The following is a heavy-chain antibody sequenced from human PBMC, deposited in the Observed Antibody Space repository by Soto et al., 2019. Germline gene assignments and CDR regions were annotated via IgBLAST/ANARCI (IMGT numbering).Heavy chain of an antibody. CDR1: GFTFSNYA. J-gene: IGHJ4*02. CDR3: AKDQGSSWYEIDY. CDR2: LTAGGGDT. Sequence: GGSLRLSCAASGFTFSNYAMSWVHQAPGKGLEWVSTLTAGGGDTYYAESVKGRFTISRDNSKNTLYMQMNSLRAEDTALYYCAKDQGSSWYEIDYWGQGTLVTVSS. D-gene: IGHD6-13*01. V-gene: IGHV3-23*01.